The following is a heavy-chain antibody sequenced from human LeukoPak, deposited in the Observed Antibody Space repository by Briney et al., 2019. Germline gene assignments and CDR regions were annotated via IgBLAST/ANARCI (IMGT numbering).Heavy chain of an antibody. CDR3: ARRRFGEFDY. CDR2: INHSGST. D-gene: IGHD3-10*01. V-gene: IGHV4-34*01. CDR1: GGSFSGYY. J-gene: IGHJ4*02. Sequence: ASETLSLTCAVYGGSFSGYYWSWIRQPPGKGLEWIGEINHSGSTNYNPSLKSRVTISVDTSKNQFSLKLSSVTAADTAVYYCARRRFGEFDYWGQGTLVTVSS.